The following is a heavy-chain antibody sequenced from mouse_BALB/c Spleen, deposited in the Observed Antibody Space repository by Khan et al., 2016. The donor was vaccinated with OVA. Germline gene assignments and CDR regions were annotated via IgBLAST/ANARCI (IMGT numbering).Heavy chain of an antibody. D-gene: IGHD2-10*02. Sequence: VQLQQSGAELVRPGASVKLSCKASGYTFTSSWMNWVTERPGQGLEWIGMIDPSDSETHYNQMFKDKATLTVDKSSSTAYMQLTGLTSEDSAVYYCERGRYGTAIAYWGQGTLVTVSA. CDR3: ERGRYGTAIAY. CDR2: IDPSDSET. V-gene: IGHV1-61*01. J-gene: IGHJ3*01. CDR1: GYTFTSSW.